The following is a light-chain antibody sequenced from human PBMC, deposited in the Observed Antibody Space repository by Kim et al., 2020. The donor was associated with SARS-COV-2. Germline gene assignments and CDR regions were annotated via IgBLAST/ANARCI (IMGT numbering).Light chain of an antibody. Sequence: VSPGQTASITCSGDKLGDRYACWYQQKPGQSPLLVIYQDTKRPSGIPERFSGSNSGNTATLTISGTQAMDEADYYCQAWDSSTVVFGGGTQLTVL. J-gene: IGLJ2*01. CDR2: QDT. CDR3: QAWDSSTVV. CDR1: KLGDRY. V-gene: IGLV3-1*01.